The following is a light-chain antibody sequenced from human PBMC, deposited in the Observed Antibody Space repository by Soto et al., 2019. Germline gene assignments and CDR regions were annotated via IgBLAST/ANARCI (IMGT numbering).Light chain of an antibody. CDR3: QQYGSSPLT. J-gene: IGKJ4*01. CDR1: ERIYSAY. CDR2: GTS. V-gene: IGKV3-20*01. Sequence: VLTQSPGPLSLSRGERATLSCRRSERIYSAYLGWYQQKPGQAPRLLIYGTSSRATGIPDRFSGSGSGTDFTLTISRLEPEDVAVYYCQQYGSSPLTLGGGTKVDIK.